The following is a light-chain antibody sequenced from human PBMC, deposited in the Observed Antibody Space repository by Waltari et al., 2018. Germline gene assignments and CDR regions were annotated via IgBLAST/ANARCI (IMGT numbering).Light chain of an antibody. V-gene: IGKV3-20*01. CDR1: QTVGTNY. Sequence: EIVLTQSTGTLSLSPGERATLSCRASQTVGTNYLAWYQQKPGQAPMVLIYGASSRATDIPGRFSGSGSGTDFTLTISRLEPEDFAMYYCQQYNRSPWTFGQGTRVEIK. J-gene: IGKJ1*01. CDR2: GAS. CDR3: QQYNRSPWT.